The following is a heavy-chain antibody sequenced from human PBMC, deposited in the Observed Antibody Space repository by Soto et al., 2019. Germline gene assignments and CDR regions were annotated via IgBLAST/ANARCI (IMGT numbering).Heavy chain of an antibody. Sequence: GESLKISCQVSGYTFTIYWIGWVRHMPGKGLEWMGIIYPSDSDTRYSPSFQGQVTISADHSINTAYMQWDSLKDSDTAIYYRARHANTVAAHFHLRGQGTPVTVS. V-gene: IGHV5-51*01. CDR2: IYPSDSDT. CDR3: ARHANTVAAHFHL. D-gene: IGHD4-17*01. CDR1: GYTFTIYW. J-gene: IGHJ4*02.